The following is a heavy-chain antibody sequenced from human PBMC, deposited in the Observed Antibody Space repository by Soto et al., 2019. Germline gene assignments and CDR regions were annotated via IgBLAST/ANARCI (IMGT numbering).Heavy chain of an antibody. V-gene: IGHV3-11*05. CDR3: ARDRGYDILTGYSDGMDV. CDR1: GFTFSDYY. J-gene: IGHJ6*02. CDR2: ISSSSSYT. D-gene: IGHD3-9*01. Sequence: QVQLVESGGGLVKPGGSLRLSCAASGFTFSDYYMSWIRQAPGKGLEWVSYISSSSSYTNYADSVKGRFTISRDNAKNSLYLKMNSLRAEDTAVYYCARDRGYDILTGYSDGMDVWGQGTTVTVSS.